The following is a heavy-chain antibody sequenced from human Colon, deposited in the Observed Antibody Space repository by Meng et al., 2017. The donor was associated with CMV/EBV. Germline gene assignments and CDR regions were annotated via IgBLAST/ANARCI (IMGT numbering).Heavy chain of an antibody. CDR3: VNRAYSQRQDF. Sequence: GSLRLSCTVSGASISSSSYYWGWVRQPPGKGLEWIGSIYFTGTADYNPSLQRRVTISVDTSKNHFSLNLSSVTAADTAVYYCVNRAYSQRQDFWGQGALVTVSS. J-gene: IGHJ4*02. D-gene: IGHD5-18*01. V-gene: IGHV4-39*02. CDR1: GASISSSSYY. CDR2: IYFTGTA.